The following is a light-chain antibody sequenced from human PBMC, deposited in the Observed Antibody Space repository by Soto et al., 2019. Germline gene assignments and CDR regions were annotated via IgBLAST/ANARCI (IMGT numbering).Light chain of an antibody. CDR3: QQLNSYPLT. V-gene: IGKV3-11*01. CDR2: GAS. Sequence: EIVLTQSPATLSLSPGERATLSCRASQSVSSYLAWYQQKPGQAPRLLIYGASSRATGIPDRFSGSGSGTDFTLTISSLQPEDFATYYCQQLNSYPLTFGGGTKVDIK. CDR1: QSVSSY. J-gene: IGKJ4*01.